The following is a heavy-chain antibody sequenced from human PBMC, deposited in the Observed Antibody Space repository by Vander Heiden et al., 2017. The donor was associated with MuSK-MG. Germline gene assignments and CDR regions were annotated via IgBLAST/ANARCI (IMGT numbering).Heavy chain of an antibody. D-gene: IGHD3-10*01. Sequence: QVPLVHSGAEVKKPGASVKVSCKASGYTFTDHSMHWVRQAPGQGLEWMGWINPNSGGTDYARNFQGRVTMTRDTSITTAYMELSRLRSDDTAMYYCAKEDMSSNSHDHWGQGTLVSVSS. CDR2: INPNSGGT. CDR3: AKEDMSSNSHDH. J-gene: IGHJ5*02. V-gene: IGHV1-2*02. CDR1: GYTFTDHS.